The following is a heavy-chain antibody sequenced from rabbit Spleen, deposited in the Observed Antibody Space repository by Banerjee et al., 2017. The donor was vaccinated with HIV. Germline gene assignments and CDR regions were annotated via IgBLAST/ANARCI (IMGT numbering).Heavy chain of an antibody. V-gene: IGHV1S40*01. CDR1: GFSFSTSYH. D-gene: IGHD2-1*01. CDR3: ARGSAAMTMLITGYYLGL. Sequence: QSLEESGGDLVKPGASLTLTCTASGFSFSTSYHMCWVRQAPGKGLEWIACIYSGIDGVTHYASWAKGRFTISKTSSTTVTLQMTSLTAADTATYFCARGSAAMTMLITGYYLGLWGPGTLVTVS. J-gene: IGHJ4*01. CDR2: IYSGIDGVT.